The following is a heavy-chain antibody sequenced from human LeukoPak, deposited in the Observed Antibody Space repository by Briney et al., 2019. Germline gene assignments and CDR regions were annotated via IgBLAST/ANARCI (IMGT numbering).Heavy chain of an antibody. D-gene: IGHD4-11*01. J-gene: IGHJ5*02. CDR1: GFTFSDYY. CDR3: ARGGNDYSYNHWFDP. V-gene: IGHV3-11*04. Sequence: PGGSLRLSCAASGFTFSDYYMSWIRQAPGKGLEWVSYISDSGSPILHADSVKGRFTISRDNAKNSLYLQMNSLRAEDTAVYYCARGGNDYSYNHWFDPWGQGTLVTVSS. CDR2: ISDSGSPI.